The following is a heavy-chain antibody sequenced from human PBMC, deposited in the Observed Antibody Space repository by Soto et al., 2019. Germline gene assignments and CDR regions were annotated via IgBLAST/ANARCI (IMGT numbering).Heavy chain of an antibody. D-gene: IGHD3-10*01. Sequence: GGSLRLSCVASGFTFSSYAVNWVRQAPGKGLEWVSAISVNGAFTYYADSVKGRFTISRDNSKNTLYLQMNSLRAEDTAVYYFAQKSRLDYYNIGGPMDYWGQGSLVTVSS. J-gene: IGHJ4*02. CDR2: ISVNGAFT. CDR3: AQKSRLDYYNIGGPMDY. CDR1: GFTFSSYA. V-gene: IGHV3-23*01.